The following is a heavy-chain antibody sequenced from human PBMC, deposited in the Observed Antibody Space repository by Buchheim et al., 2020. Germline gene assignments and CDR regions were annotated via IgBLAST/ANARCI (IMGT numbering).Heavy chain of an antibody. D-gene: IGHD3-10*01. Sequence: EVQLLESGGGLVQPGGSLRLSCAASGFTFSSYAMSWVRQAPGKGLEWVSAISGSGGSTYYADSVKGRFTISRDNSKNTLYLQMNRLGGEDTAVYYWAEVGGNSGSYLDIRNWGQGTL. CDR3: AEVGGNSGSYLDIRN. CDR2: ISGSGGST. J-gene: IGHJ4*02. CDR1: GFTFSSYA. V-gene: IGHV3-23*01.